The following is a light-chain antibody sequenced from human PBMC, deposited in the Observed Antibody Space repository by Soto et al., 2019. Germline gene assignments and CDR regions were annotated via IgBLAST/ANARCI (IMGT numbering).Light chain of an antibody. CDR3: CSYTTSNTRQIV. Sequence: QSALTQPASVSGSPGQSITISCTGTSSDVGGYNYVSWYQQHPGKAPKFMIYDVSNRPSGVSNRFSGPKSGNTASLTISGLQAEDEAHYYCCSYTTSNTRQIVFGTGTKVTVL. CDR2: DVS. CDR1: SSDVGGYNY. J-gene: IGLJ1*01. V-gene: IGLV2-14*01.